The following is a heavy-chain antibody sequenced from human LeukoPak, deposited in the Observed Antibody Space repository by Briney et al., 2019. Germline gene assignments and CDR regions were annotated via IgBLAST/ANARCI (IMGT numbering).Heavy chain of an antibody. D-gene: IGHD2-21*01. CDR3: ARGVVIAPQTFDY. CDR1: GGSISSNIYY. V-gene: IGHV4-39*07. Sequence: SETLSLTCTVSGGSISSNIYYWGWIRQSPGKGLEWIANIYYTGSTYYNPSLKSRVTISVDASKSQFSLELRPVTAADTAVYYCARGVVIAPQTFDYWGQGTLVTVSS. J-gene: IGHJ4*02. CDR2: IYYTGST.